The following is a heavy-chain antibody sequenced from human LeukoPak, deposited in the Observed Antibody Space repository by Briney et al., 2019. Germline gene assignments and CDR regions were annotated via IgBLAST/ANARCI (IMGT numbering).Heavy chain of an antibody. CDR2: IYYSGST. Sequence: MSSETLSLTCAVYGGSFSGYYWSWIRQPPGKGLEWIGYIYYSGSTNYNPSLKSRVTISVDTSKNQFSLKLSSVTAADTAVYYCASDTVTRGMDVWGQGTTVTVSS. V-gene: IGHV4-59*08. J-gene: IGHJ6*02. D-gene: IGHD4-11*01. CDR1: GGSFSGYY. CDR3: ASDTVTRGMDV.